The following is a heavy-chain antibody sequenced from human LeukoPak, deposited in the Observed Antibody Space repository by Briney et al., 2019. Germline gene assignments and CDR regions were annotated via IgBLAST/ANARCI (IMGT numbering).Heavy chain of an antibody. D-gene: IGHD5-24*01. CDR3: ARLTWRWLSNSPHYYYYGMDV. J-gene: IGHJ6*02. V-gene: IGHV3-23*01. CDR1: GFTFSSYA. CDR2: ISGSGGST. Sequence: GGSLRLSCAASGFTFSSYAMSWVRQAPGKGLEWVSAISGSGGSTYYADSVKGRFTISRDNSKNTLYVQMNSLRAEDTAVYYCARLTWRWLSNSPHYYYYGMDVWGQGTTVTVSS.